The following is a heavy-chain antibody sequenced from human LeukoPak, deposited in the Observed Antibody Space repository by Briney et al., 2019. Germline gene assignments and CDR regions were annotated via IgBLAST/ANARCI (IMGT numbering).Heavy chain of an antibody. CDR3: ARDSVYDFWSGSDNWFDP. CDR2: IWYDGSNK. CDR1: GFTFSSYG. V-gene: IGHV3-33*01. Sequence: GGSLRLSCAASGFTFSSYGMHWVRQAPGKGLEWVAVIWYDGSNKYYADSVKGRFTISRDNSKNTLYLQMNSLGAEDTAVYYCARDSVYDFWSGSDNWFDPWGQGTLVTVSS. D-gene: IGHD3-3*01. J-gene: IGHJ5*02.